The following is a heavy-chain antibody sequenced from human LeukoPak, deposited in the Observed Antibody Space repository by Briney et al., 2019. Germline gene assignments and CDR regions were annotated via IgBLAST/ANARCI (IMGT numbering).Heavy chain of an antibody. CDR2: ISGSGGST. V-gene: IGHV3-23*01. CDR1: GFTFSSYA. Sequence: GGPLRLSCAASGFTFSSYAMSWVRQAPGKGLEWVSAISGSGGSTYYADSVKGRFTISRDNSKNTLYLQMNSLRAEDTAVYYCWADYYYYYMDVWGKGTTVTVSS. CDR3: WADYYYYYMDV. J-gene: IGHJ6*03.